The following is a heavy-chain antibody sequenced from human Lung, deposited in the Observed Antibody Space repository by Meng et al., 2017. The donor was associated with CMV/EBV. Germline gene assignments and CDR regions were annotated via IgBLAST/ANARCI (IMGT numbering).Heavy chain of an antibody. D-gene: IGHD1-14*01. CDR2: INPNSGGT. CDR1: GYFFTGHF. V-gene: IGHV1-2*02. J-gene: IGHJ6*02. CDR3: ARAQDTTSADYYNYGIDV. Sequence: ASXXVSXKASGYFFTGHFVHWVRQAPGQGLEWMGWINPNSGGTKYTQKFQGRVTMTRDTSISTVYMELSGLRSDDTAMYYCARAQDTTSADYYNYGIDVWGQGTXVTGAS.